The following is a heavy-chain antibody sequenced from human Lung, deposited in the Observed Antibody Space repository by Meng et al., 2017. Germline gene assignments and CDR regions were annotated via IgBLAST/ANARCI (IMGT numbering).Heavy chain of an antibody. CDR2: INPSGST. V-gene: IGHV4-34*01. CDR3: ARGPTTMAHDFDY. D-gene: IGHD4-11*01. Sequence: QVQLQQWGAGLLKPAETLSLTCVVSGGSFSDYYWSWIRQPPGKGLEWIGEINPSGSTNYNPSLESRATISVDTSQNNLSLKLSSVTAADSAVYYCARGPTTMAHDFDYWGQGTLVTVSS. CDR1: GGSFSDYY. J-gene: IGHJ4*02.